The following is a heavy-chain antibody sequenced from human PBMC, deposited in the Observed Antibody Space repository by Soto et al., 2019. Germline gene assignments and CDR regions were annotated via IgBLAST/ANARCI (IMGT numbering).Heavy chain of an antibody. Sequence: SETLSLTCTVSGGSISSGGYYWSWIRQHPGKGLEWIGYIYYSGSTYYNPSLKSRVTISVDTSKNQFSLKLSSVTAADTAVYYCARSYCGGDCYSDFDYWGQGTLVTVSS. V-gene: IGHV4-31*03. J-gene: IGHJ4*02. CDR2: IYYSGST. D-gene: IGHD2-21*02. CDR1: GGSISSGGYY. CDR3: ARSYCGGDCYSDFDY.